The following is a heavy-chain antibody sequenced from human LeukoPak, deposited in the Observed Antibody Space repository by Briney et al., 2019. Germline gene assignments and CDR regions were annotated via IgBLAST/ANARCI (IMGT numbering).Heavy chain of an antibody. D-gene: IGHD3-22*01. CDR2: IYYSGST. V-gene: IGHV4-61*08. J-gene: IGHJ4*02. CDR3: ARAYGYYYSLWDY. Sequence: SGPTLVKPTQTLTLTCTFSGFSLSTSGVGVGWIRQPPGKALQWIGYIYYSGSTNYNPSLKSRVTISVDTSKNQFSLKLSSVTAADTAVYYCARAYGYYYSLWDYWGQGTLVTVSS. CDR1: GFSLSTSGVG.